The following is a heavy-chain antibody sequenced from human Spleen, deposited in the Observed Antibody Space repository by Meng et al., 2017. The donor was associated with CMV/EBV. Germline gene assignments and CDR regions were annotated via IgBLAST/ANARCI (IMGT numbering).Heavy chain of an antibody. J-gene: IGHJ5*02. Sequence: SETLSLTCTVSGYSISSGYYWGWIRQPPGKGLEWFGSIYLSGSTYYNPSLKRRVTISGDTSKNQFSLKVNYLTAADTAVYYCALTTDNWFDPWGHGTLVTVSS. CDR1: GYSISSGYY. V-gene: IGHV4-38-2*02. CDR3: ALTTDNWFDP. CDR2: IYLSGST. D-gene: IGHD4-11*01.